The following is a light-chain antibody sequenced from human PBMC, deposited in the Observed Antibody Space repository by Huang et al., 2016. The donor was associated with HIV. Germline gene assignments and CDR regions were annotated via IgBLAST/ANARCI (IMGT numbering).Light chain of an antibody. V-gene: IGKV3-20*01. CDR3: QQYGTSRIFT. Sequence: EIVLTQSPGTLSLSPGERATLSCRASQSVSSRYLTWYQQKPGPAPRLLIDGASYRATGIPDRCSGSGSGTDFTLTISRLEPEDLAVYYCQQYGTSRIFTFGPGTRVDIK. J-gene: IGKJ3*01. CDR1: QSVSSRY. CDR2: GAS.